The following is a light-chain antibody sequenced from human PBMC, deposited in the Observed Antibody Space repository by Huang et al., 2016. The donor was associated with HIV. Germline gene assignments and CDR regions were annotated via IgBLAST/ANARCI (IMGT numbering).Light chain of an antibody. J-gene: IGKJ1*01. CDR2: GAA. CDR1: QNVNRN. V-gene: IGKV3-15*01. Sequence: DIVMTQSPATLSVSLGERVILSCRASQNVNRNVAWYQHKPGQVPSLVIHGAATRATGGSDRFRGSGSGTEFTLTISSLQAEDVALYYCQHYNNWPPWTFGQGTKLEIK. CDR3: QHYNNWPPWT.